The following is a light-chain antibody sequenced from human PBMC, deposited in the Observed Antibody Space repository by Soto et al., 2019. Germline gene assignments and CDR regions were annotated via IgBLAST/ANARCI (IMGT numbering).Light chain of an antibody. CDR2: WAS. J-gene: IGKJ1*01. CDR1: QNNENY. CDR3: QHYYNSWT. Sequence: DIVMTQSPDSLAVSLGEVATINVKSSQNNENYLAWYQQKAGQPPELPIDWASTRASGVPDRFSGIGSGTDFTLTISSLQAEDVAVYYCQHYYNSWTFGQGTKVDIK. V-gene: IGKV4-1*01.